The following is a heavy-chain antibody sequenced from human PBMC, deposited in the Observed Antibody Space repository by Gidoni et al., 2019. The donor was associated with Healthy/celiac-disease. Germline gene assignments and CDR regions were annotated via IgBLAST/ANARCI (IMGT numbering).Heavy chain of an antibody. CDR1: GFTFSSYA. Sequence: EVPLLESGGGLVQPGGSLRLSCAASGFTFSSYAMRWVRQAPGKGLEWVSAISGSGGSTYYADSVKGRFTISRDNSKNTLYLQMNSLRAEDTAVYYCAKDRASYCSGGSCYGDYWGQGTLVTVSS. V-gene: IGHV3-23*01. CDR2: ISGSGGST. J-gene: IGHJ4*02. D-gene: IGHD2-15*01. CDR3: AKDRASYCSGGSCYGDY.